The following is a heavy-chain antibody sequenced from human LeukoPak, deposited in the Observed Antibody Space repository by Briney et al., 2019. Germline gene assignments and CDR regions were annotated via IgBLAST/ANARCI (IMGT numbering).Heavy chain of an antibody. D-gene: IGHD2-15*01. CDR1: GFTFSDYY. Sequence: GGSLRLSCATSGFTFSDYYMSWIRQAPGKGLEWISYISGSGNTIYYADSVKGRFAISRDNAKNSLYLQMKSLRAEDTAVYYCARDGIVAVVGTFDIWGQGTMVTVSS. V-gene: IGHV3-11*01. CDR2: ISGSGNTI. CDR3: ARDGIVAVVGTFDI. J-gene: IGHJ3*02.